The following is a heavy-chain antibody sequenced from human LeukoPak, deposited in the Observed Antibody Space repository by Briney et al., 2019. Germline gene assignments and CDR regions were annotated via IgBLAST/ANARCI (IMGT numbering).Heavy chain of an antibody. CDR1: GVSISSSIYY. Sequence: SETLPLTCNVSGVSISSSIYYWGWIRQPPGKGLEWIGSVFYSGSAYYNPSFKSRLAIPVDTSKNQFSLHLSSVTAADTAMYYCARIGHGANSHLKWYFDLWGRGTLVTVSS. V-gene: IGHV4-39*01. D-gene: IGHD4-23*01. CDR3: ARIGHGANSHLKWYFDL. J-gene: IGHJ2*01. CDR2: VFYSGSA.